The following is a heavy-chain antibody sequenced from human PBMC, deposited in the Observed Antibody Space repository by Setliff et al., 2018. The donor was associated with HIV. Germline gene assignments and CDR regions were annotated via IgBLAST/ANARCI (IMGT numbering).Heavy chain of an antibody. D-gene: IGHD4-17*01. V-gene: IGHV4-31*03. Sequence: TLSLTCTVSGGSISSPGYYWSWIRQHPGKGLEWIGYFYYTGSDYYNPSLKSRVTISVDTSKNQFSLKLRSVTAADTAVYYCARGAGLYGDYHVYWGQGTLVTVSS. CDR2: FYYTGSD. CDR1: GGSISSPGYY. J-gene: IGHJ4*02. CDR3: ARGAGLYGDYHVY.